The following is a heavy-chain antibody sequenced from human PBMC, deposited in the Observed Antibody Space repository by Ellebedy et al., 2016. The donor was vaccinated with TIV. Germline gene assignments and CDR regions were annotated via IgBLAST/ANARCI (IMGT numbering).Heavy chain of an antibody. Sequence: GESLKISCAASGFTFSSYAMSWVRQAPGKGLEWVSTISISGGNTYYADSVKGRFTISRDNSKNTLYLQMNSLRAEDNAVYYCAHHGSSTSCHGYWGQGTLVPVSS. CDR3: AHHGSSTSCHGY. D-gene: IGHD2-2*01. V-gene: IGHV3-23*01. CDR2: ISISGGNT. J-gene: IGHJ4*02. CDR1: GFTFSSYA.